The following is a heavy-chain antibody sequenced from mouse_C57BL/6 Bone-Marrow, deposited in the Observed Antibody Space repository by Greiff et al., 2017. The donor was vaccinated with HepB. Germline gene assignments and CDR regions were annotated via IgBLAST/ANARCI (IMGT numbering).Heavy chain of an antibody. J-gene: IGHJ4*01. D-gene: IGHD1-1*01. CDR1: GYTLTSYN. Sequence: QVQLKESGAELVRPGASVKMSCKASGYTLTSYNMHWVKQTPRQGLEWIGAIYPGNGDTSYNQKFKGKATLTVDKSSSTAYMQLSSLTSEDSAVYFCARSPLYYYYAMDYWGQGTSVTVSS. V-gene: IGHV1-12*01. CDR3: ARSPLYYYYAMDY. CDR2: IYPGNGDT.